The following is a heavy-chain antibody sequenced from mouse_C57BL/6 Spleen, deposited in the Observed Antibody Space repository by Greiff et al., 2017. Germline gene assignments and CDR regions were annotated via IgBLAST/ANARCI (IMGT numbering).Heavy chain of an antibody. Sequence: EVKLVESGPGLVKPSQSLSLTCSVTGYSITSGYYWNWIRQFPGNKLEWMGYISYDGSNNYNPSLKNRISITRDTSKNQFFLKLNSVTTEDTATYYCARYDYDVGAWFAYWGQGTLVTVSA. CDR2: ISYDGSN. CDR1: GYSITSGYY. J-gene: IGHJ3*01. V-gene: IGHV3-6*01. CDR3: ARYDYDVGAWFAY. D-gene: IGHD2-4*01.